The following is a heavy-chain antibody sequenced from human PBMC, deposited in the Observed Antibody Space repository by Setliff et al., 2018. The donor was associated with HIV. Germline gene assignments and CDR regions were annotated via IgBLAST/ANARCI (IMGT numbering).Heavy chain of an antibody. CDR3: ARDRLCSSTSCYSGGDYMDV. CDR1: GGSISSHY. CDR2: IYYSGST. V-gene: IGHV4-59*11. D-gene: IGHD2-2*02. J-gene: IGHJ6*03. Sequence: PSETLSLTCTVSGGSISSHYWSWIRQPPGKGLEWIGNIYYSGSTNYNPSLKSRVTISVDTSKNQFSLKLSSVTAADTAVYYCARDRLCSSTSCYSGGDYMDVWG.